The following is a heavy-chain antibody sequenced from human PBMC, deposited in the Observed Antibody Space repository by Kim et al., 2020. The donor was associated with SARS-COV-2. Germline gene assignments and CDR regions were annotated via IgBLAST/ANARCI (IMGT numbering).Heavy chain of an antibody. D-gene: IGHD3-10*01. J-gene: IGHJ6*02. V-gene: IGHV1-69*13. CDR2: IIPIFGTA. CDR1: GGTFSSYA. CDR3: AREWGYYGSGSYYYYGMDV. Sequence: SVKVSCKASGGTFSSYAISWVRQAPGQGLEWMGGIIPIFGTANYAQKFQGRVTITADESTSTAYMELSSLRSEDTAVYYCAREWGYYGSGSYYYYGMDVWGQGTTVTVSS.